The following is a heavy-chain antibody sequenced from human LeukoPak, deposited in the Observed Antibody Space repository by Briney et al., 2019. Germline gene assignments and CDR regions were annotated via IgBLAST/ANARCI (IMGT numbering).Heavy chain of an antibody. CDR3: ARDDFWSGFFDP. D-gene: IGHD3-3*01. CDR2: IYYSGST. Sequence: SETLSLTCTVSGGSISSSSYYWGWIRQPPGKGLEWIGSIYYSGSTYYNPSLKSRVTISVDTSKNQFSLKLSSVTAADTAVYYCARDDFWSGFFDPWGQGTLVTVSS. V-gene: IGHV4-39*02. CDR1: GGSISSSSYY. J-gene: IGHJ5*02.